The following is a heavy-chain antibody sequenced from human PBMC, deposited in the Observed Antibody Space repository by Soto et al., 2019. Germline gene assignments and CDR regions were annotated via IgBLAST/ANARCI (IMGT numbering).Heavy chain of an antibody. Sequence: EVQLLESGGGLVQPGESLRLSCAASGLTFSSYAMHWVRQAPGKGLEWVSGVSGGGGSTYYADSVKGRFTISRDNSKNTLYLQMNRLRAEDTAVYYCAKDSSGYSYDHNAFDIWGQGTMVTVSS. CDR2: VSGGGGST. CDR1: GLTFSSYA. CDR3: AKDSSGYSYDHNAFDI. V-gene: IGHV3-23*01. D-gene: IGHD5-18*01. J-gene: IGHJ3*02.